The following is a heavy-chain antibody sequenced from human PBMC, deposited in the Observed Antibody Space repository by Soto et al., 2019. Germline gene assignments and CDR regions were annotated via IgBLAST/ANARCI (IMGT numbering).Heavy chain of an antibody. J-gene: IGHJ4*02. D-gene: IGHD6-13*01. CDR3: AKGALGSSSWYDFDY. Sequence: GGALRLSCAASGFTFNNYAMNWVRQAPGKGLEWVSSISGSGGSTYYADSVKGRFTISRDNSKNTLYLQMNSLRAEDTAVYYCAKGALGSSSWYDFDYWGQGRLVTVSS. V-gene: IGHV3-23*01. CDR1: GFTFNNYA. CDR2: ISGSGGST.